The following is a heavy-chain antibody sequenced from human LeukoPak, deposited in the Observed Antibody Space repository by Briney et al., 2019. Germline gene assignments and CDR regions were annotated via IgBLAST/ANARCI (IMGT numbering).Heavy chain of an antibody. Sequence: GASVKVSCKASGYTFTGYYMHWVRQAPGQGLEWMGGIIPIFGTANYAQKFQGRVTITADKSTSTAYMELSSLGSEDTAVYYCAKGGYSYGYMYWGQGTLVTVSS. V-gene: IGHV1-69*06. J-gene: IGHJ4*02. D-gene: IGHD5-18*01. CDR2: IIPIFGTA. CDR1: GYTFTGYY. CDR3: AKGGYSYGYMY.